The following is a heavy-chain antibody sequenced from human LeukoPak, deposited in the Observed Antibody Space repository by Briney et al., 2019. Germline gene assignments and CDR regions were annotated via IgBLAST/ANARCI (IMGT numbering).Heavy chain of an antibody. V-gene: IGHV3-74*01. J-gene: IGHJ4*02. CDR2: ITRDGSNI. CDR3: AREQQLGGFDY. D-gene: IGHD6-13*01. CDR1: GFTFSTYW. Sequence: PGGSLRLSCAASGFTFSTYWMHWVRQAPGKGLVWVSRITRDGSNIGYADSVKGRFTISRDDAKNTLYLQMNSLRVEDTAVYYCAREQQLGGFDYWGQGSLVTVSS.